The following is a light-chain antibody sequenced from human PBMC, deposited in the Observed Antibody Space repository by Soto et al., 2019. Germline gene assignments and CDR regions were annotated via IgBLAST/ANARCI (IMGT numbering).Light chain of an antibody. CDR2: EVT. CDR1: SSDVGTYNY. V-gene: IGLV2-8*01. J-gene: IGLJ2*01. CDR3: SSYAGNNKLI. Sequence: QSALTQPPSASGSPGQSVTISCTGTSSDVGTYNYVSWYQQHPGKAPKLMIYEVTNRPSGVPGRFSGSKSGNTASLTVSGLQTEDEADYYCSSYAGNNKLIFGGGTKVTVL.